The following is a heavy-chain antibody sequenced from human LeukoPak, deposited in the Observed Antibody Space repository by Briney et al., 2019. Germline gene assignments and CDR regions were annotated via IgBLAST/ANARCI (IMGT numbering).Heavy chain of an antibody. J-gene: IGHJ4*02. V-gene: IGHV3-23*01. CDR3: ATDSSTVTTTGYY. CDR1: GFTFSSFV. CDR2: IGSGGGST. Sequence: GGSLRLSCAASGFTFSSFVMSWVRQAPGKGLEWVSVIGSGGGSTIYADSVKGRFTISRDDSKNTLYLQLNSLRAEDTAVYYCATDSSTVTTTGYYWGQGTLVTVSS. D-gene: IGHD4-17*01.